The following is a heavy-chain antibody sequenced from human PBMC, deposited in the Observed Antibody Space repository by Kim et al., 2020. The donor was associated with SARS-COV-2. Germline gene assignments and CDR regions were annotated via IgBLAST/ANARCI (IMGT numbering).Heavy chain of an antibody. CDR1: GFTFGDYA. CDR3: AKDLYSSETPDYYYYGMDV. D-gene: IGHD6-25*01. Sequence: GGSLRLSCAASGFTFGDYAMHWVRQAPGKGLEWVSGISWNSGSIGYADSVKGRFTISRDNAKNSLYLQMNSLRAEDTALYYCAKDLYSSETPDYYYYGMDVWGQGTTVTVSS. V-gene: IGHV3-9*01. J-gene: IGHJ6*02. CDR2: ISWNSGSI.